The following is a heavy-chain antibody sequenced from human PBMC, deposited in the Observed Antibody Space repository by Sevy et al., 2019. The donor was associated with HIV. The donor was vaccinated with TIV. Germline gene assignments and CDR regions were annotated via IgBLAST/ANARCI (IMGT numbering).Heavy chain of an antibody. CDR1: GFPFSSYA. CDR2: ISGSGANT. Sequence: GGSLRLSCATSGFPFSSYAMSWVRQAPGKGLEWVSVISGSGANTYYADSLKGRFTISRDNAKNSLYLQMNSLRAEDTAVYYCARSSLGGMAGMDVWGQGTTVTVSS. V-gene: IGHV3-21*01. D-gene: IGHD3-16*01. CDR3: ARSSLGGMAGMDV. J-gene: IGHJ6*02.